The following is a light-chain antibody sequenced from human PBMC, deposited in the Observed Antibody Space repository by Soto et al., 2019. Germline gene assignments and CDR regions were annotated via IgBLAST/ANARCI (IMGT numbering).Light chain of an antibody. V-gene: IGLV1-47*01. J-gene: IGLJ7*01. Sequence: QPVLTQPPSASGTPGQRVTISCSGSSSNIGSNYVNWYQQLPGTAPKLLIYRNIARPSGVPDRFSGSKSGTSASLAISGLRSEDEAEYSCAAWDGNLSGPVFGGGAQLTVL. CDR2: RNI. CDR3: AAWDGNLSGPV. CDR1: SSNIGSNY.